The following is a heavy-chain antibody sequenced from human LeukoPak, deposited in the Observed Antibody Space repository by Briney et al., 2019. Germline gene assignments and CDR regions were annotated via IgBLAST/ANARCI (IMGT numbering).Heavy chain of an antibody. Sequence: PGGSLRLSCAASGFTFSSYEMNWVRQAPGKGLEWVSYISSSGSTIYYADSVKGRFTISRDNAKNSLYLQMNSLRAEDTAVYYCARDGDLGYCSSTSCLAPWFDPWGQGTLVTVSS. J-gene: IGHJ5*02. CDR2: ISSSGSTI. D-gene: IGHD2-2*01. CDR1: GFTFSSYE. V-gene: IGHV3-48*03. CDR3: ARDGDLGYCSSTSCLAPWFDP.